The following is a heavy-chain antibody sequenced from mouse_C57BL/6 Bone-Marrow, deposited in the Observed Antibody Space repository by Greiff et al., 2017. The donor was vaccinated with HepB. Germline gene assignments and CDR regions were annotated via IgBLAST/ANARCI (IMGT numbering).Heavy chain of an antibody. J-gene: IGHJ3*01. CDR2: ISSGGSYT. CDR1: GFTFSSYG. D-gene: IGHD1-1*01. V-gene: IGHV5-6*01. CDR3: AGYGSSSWCAY. Sequence: EVKLMESGGDLVKPGGSLKLSCAASGFTFSSYGMSWVRQTPDKRLEWVATISSGGSYTYYPDSVKGRFTISRDNAKNTLYLQMSSLKSEDTAMYYCAGYGSSSWCAYWGQGTLVTVSA.